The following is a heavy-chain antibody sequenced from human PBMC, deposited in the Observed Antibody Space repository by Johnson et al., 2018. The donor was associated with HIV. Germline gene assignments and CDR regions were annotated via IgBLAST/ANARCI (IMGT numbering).Heavy chain of an antibody. D-gene: IGHD6-6*01. CDR3: ATHVEYSSSPPYAFDI. CDR1: GFTFSSYA. CDR2: ISSNGGST. Sequence: VQLVESGGGVVQPGRSLRLSCAASGFTFSSYAMHWVRQAPGKGLEYVSAISSNGGSTYYANSVKGRFTISRDNSKNTLYLQMGSLRAEDMAVYYCATHVEYSSSPPYAFDIWGQGTMVTVSS. J-gene: IGHJ3*02. V-gene: IGHV3-64*01.